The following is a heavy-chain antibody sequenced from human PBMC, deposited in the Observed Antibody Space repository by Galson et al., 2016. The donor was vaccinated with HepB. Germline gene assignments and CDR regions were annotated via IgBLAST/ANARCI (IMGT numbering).Heavy chain of an antibody. J-gene: IGHJ6*02. V-gene: IGHV3-23*01. D-gene: IGHD3-10*01. CDR3: VRVPDVTLNHLLGALDV. CDR2: INGGGGST. Sequence: SLRLSCAASGFTLTTYAMSWVRQTPGKGLEWVSGINGGGGSTYVANSVKGRFTISRDISKSALYLQMNSLRGEDAGVYYCVRVPDVTLNHLLGALDVWGQGTTVAVSS. CDR1: GFTLTTYA.